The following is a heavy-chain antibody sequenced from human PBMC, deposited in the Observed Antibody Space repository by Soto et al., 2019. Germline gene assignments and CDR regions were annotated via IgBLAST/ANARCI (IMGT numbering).Heavy chain of an antibody. CDR2: ISAYNGNT. D-gene: IGHD4-17*01. V-gene: IGHV1-18*01. CDR1: GYTFTSYG. Sequence: ASVKVSCKASGYTFTSYGISWVRQAPGQGLEWMGWISAYNGNTNYAQKLQGRVTMTTDTSTSTAYMELRSLRSDDTAVYYCARVGEFYGDPEYYFDYWGQGTLVTVSS. J-gene: IGHJ4*02. CDR3: ARVGEFYGDPEYYFDY.